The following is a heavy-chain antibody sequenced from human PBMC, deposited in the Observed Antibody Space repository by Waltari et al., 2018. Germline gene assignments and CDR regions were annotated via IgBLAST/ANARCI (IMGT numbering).Heavy chain of an antibody. CDR3: ARGYWGGNPYHYDMDV. D-gene: IGHD3-10*01. Sequence: QVQLVQSGAEVKIPGASVKVSCKASASIFTNYDITWVRQATGQGLQWMGWMNPNSGSAGQAETFYGRVTFTRSTSINTAYMELTGLTSEDTAIYYCARGYWGGNPYHYDMDVWGQGTTVTVSS. CDR2: MNPNSGSA. CDR1: ASIFTNYD. V-gene: IGHV1-8*01. J-gene: IGHJ6*02.